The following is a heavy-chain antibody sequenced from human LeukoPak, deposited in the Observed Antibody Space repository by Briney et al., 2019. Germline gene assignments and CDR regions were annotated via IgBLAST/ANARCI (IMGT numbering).Heavy chain of an antibody. CDR2: IRYSGST. CDR1: GGSTSTSTSY. CDR3: ARESSSSRYFMDV. Sequence: ASETLSLTCSVSGGSTSTSTSYWGWVRQPPGKGLEWIGSIRYSGSTYKNPSLKSRVTISMDTSRSQFSLKVTSLTAADSAVYFCARESSSSRYFMDVWGRGTTVTVSS. V-gene: IGHV4-39*07. J-gene: IGHJ6*03. D-gene: IGHD6-6*01.